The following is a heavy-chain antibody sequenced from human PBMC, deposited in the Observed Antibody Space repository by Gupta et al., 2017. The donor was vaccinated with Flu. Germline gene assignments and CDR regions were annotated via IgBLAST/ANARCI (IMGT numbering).Heavy chain of an antibody. V-gene: IGHV3-33*01. CDR1: GFTFRNDG. CDR3: AREQGTERFDF. CDR2: IWYDGTNK. J-gene: IGHJ4*01. D-gene: IGHD3/OR15-3a*01. Sequence: VHLVASGGGVVQPGSWLRLSCTVSGFTFRNDGMHWVRQAPGKGLEWVALIWYDGTNKYYADPVKGRFTISRDNSNNTVYLQINSLRVEDTAVYYCAREQGTERFDFWGQGTLVTVSS.